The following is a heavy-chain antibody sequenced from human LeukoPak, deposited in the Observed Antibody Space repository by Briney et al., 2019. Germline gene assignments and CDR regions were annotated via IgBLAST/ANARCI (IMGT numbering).Heavy chain of an antibody. V-gene: IGHV4-39*07. CDR1: GGSISSSSYY. CDR3: ARYPPPYSSSWYGSTAFDI. Sequence: SETLSLTCTVSGGSISSSSYYWGWIRQPPGKGLEWIGLIYYSGSTYYNPSPKSRVTISVDKSKNQFSLKLSSVTAADTAVYYCARYPPPYSSSWYGSTAFDIWGQGTMVTVSS. D-gene: IGHD6-13*01. J-gene: IGHJ3*02. CDR2: IYYSGST.